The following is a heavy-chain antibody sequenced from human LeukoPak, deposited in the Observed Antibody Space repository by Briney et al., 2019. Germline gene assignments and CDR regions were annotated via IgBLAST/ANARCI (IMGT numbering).Heavy chain of an antibody. CDR2: IRADNSGT. CDR1: GFTFSSYA. D-gene: IGHD3-16*01. J-gene: IGHJ4*02. V-gene: IGHV3-23*01. CDR3: ATGEYYFDF. Sequence: GGSLRLSCAASGFTFSSYAMSWVRQAPGKGLEWVSAIRADNSGTHHADSLKGRFTISRDNSKNTLYLQMSSPRAEDTALYYCATGEYYFDFWGQGTLVTVSS.